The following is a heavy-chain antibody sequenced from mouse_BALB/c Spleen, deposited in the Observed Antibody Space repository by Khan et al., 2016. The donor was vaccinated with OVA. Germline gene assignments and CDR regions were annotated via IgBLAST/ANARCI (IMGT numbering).Heavy chain of an antibody. CDR2: IDPANGNT. CDR1: GFNIKDTY. Sequence: VQLKQSGAELVKPGASVKLSCTASGFNIKDTYMHWVKQRPEQGLEWIGRIDPANGNTKYDPKFQGKATITADTSSNTAYLQLSSLTSEDTAVYYCARSNCRYGYFDYWGQGTTLTVSS. D-gene: IGHD2-14*01. CDR3: ARSNCRYGYFDY. J-gene: IGHJ2*01. V-gene: IGHV14-3*02.